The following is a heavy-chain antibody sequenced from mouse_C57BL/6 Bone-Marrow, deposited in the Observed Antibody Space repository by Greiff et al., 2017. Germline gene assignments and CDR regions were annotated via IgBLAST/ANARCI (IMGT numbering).Heavy chain of an antibody. Sequence: QVQLQQPGAELVKPGASVKLSCKASGYTFTSYWMHWVKQRPGRGLEWIGRIDPNSGGTKYNEKFKSKATLTVDKPSSTAYMQLSSLTSEDSAFYYCARSGLITTVVARNWYFDVWGTGTTVTVSS. D-gene: IGHD1-1*01. J-gene: IGHJ1*03. CDR2: IDPNSGGT. CDR1: GYTFTSYW. V-gene: IGHV1-72*01. CDR3: ARSGLITTVVARNWYFDV.